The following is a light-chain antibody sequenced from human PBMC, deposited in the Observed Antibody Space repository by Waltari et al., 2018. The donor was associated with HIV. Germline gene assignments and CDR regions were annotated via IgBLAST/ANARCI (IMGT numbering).Light chain of an antibody. CDR2: GNS. Sequence: QSVLTQPPSVSGAPGPRVTISCTGSSSNIGAGYHVHWYQQPPGTAPKLLIYGNSNRPSGVPDRFSGSKSGTSASLAITGLQAEDEADYYCQSHDSSLSGYVFGTGTKVTVL. CDR1: SSNIGAGYH. V-gene: IGLV1-40*01. CDR3: QSHDSSLSGYV. J-gene: IGLJ1*01.